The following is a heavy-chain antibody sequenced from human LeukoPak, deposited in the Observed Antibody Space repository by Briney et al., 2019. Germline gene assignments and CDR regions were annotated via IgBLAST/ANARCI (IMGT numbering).Heavy chain of an antibody. D-gene: IGHD5-24*01. V-gene: IGHV3-48*02. CDR3: ARSMAFDY. Sequence: GGSLGLACAAPGFTFRTYSRNWVRQDQGKGLEWVSHVMSSSSTINYADSVKGRFTISRDNAQNSLYLQMNSLRDEDTAVYYCARSMAFDYWGQGALVIVSS. CDR2: VMSSSSTI. CDR1: GFTFRTYS. J-gene: IGHJ4*02.